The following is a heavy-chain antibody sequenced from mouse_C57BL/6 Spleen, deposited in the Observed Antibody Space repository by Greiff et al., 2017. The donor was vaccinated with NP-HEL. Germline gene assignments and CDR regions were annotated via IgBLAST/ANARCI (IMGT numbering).Heavy chain of an antibody. Sequence: VQLQQSGGDLVKPGGSLKLSCAASGFTFSSYGMSWVRQTPDKRLEWVATISSGGSYTYYPDSVKGRFTISRDNAKNTLYLQMSSLKSEDTAMYYCARLGTTVVATYYAMDYWGQGTSVTVSS. D-gene: IGHD1-1*01. CDR3: ARLGTTVVATYYAMDY. CDR2: ISSGGSYT. CDR1: GFTFSSYG. V-gene: IGHV5-6*01. J-gene: IGHJ4*01.